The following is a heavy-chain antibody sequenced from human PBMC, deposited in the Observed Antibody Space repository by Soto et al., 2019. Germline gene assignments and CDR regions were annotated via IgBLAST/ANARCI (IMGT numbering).Heavy chain of an antibody. D-gene: IGHD2-2*01. CDR2: IIPIFGTA. CDR3: ARDRVVPAANYYYYGMDV. V-gene: IGHV1-69*13. Sequence: VASVKVSCKASGGTFSSYAISWVRQAPGQGLEWMGGIIPIFGTANYAQKFQGRVTITADESTSTAYMELSSLRSEDTAVYYCARDRVVPAANYYYYGMDVWGQGTTVTVSS. CDR1: GGTFSSYA. J-gene: IGHJ6*02.